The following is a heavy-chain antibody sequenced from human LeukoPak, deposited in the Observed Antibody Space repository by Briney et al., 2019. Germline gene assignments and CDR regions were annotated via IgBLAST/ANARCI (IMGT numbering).Heavy chain of an antibody. D-gene: IGHD3-22*01. CDR2: ISGSGGST. J-gene: IGHJ4*02. V-gene: IGHV3-23*01. CDR1: GFTFNSYA. CDR3: AKARADGSGYSD. Sequence: GGSLRLSCAASGFTFNSYAMSWVRQAPGKGLEWVSGISGSGGSTYYADSVKGRFTISRDNSRNTLNLQMNSLRAEDTAVYYCAKARADGSGYSDWGQGTLVTVSS.